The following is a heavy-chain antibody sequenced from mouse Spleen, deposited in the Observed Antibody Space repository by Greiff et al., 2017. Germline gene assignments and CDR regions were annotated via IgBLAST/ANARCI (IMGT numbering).Heavy chain of an antibody. CDR3: ASTTATRAMDY. Sequence: DVKLVESGGGLVKPGGSLKLSCAASGFTFSSYAMSWVRQTPEKRLEWVATISSGGSYTYYPDSVKGRFTISRDNAKNTLYLQMSSLRSEDTAMYYCASTTATRAMDYWGQGTSVTVSS. J-gene: IGHJ4*01. D-gene: IGHD1-2*01. V-gene: IGHV5-9-1*01. CDR1: GFTFSSYA. CDR2: ISSGGSYT.